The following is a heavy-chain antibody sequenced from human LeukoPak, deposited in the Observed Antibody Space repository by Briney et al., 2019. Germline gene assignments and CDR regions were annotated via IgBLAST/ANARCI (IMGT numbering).Heavy chain of an antibody. J-gene: IGHJ3*02. V-gene: IGHV4-4*07. CDR1: GGSISSYY. D-gene: IGHD3-10*01. CDR2: IHTSGAT. CDR3: ARRGPIGAGDAFDM. Sequence: PSETLSLTCTVSGGSISSYYWSWVRQPAGKGLEWIGRIHTSGATSYNSSLKSRVTMSVDTSKNQLSLKVTSLTAADTAVYYCARRGPIGAGDAFDMWGQGTMVTVSP.